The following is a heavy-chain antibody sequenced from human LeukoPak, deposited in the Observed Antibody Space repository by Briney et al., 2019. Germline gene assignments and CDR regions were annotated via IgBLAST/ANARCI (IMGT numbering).Heavy chain of an antibody. CDR1: GFTFNDYG. Sequence: GGSLRLSCAASGFTFNDYGMSWVRQAPGKGLEWVSGINWNGGTTCYADSVKGRFTISRDNAKNSLYLQMNSLRAEDTALYYCARNDAYSYGQAVDYWGQGTLVTVS. V-gene: IGHV3-20*04. J-gene: IGHJ4*02. CDR2: INWNGGTT. D-gene: IGHD1-26*01. CDR3: ARNDAYSYGQAVDY.